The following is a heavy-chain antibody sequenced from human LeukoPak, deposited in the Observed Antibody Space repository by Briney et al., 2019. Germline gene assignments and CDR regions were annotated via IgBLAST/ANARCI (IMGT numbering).Heavy chain of an antibody. Sequence: GGSLRLSCAASGFTFTDYYMTWIRQAPGKGLEWLSYISTTSTYTNYADSVKGRFTISRDNANNSLSLQMDSLRAEGTAVYYCARIKGYSSSPFDHWGQGILVTVSS. D-gene: IGHD6-6*01. V-gene: IGHV3-11*06. CDR1: GFTFTDYY. J-gene: IGHJ4*02. CDR2: ISTTSTYT. CDR3: ARIKGYSSSPFDH.